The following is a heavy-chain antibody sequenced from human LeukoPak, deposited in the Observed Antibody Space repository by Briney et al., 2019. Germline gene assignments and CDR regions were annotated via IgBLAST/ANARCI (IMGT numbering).Heavy chain of an antibody. CDR3: AKGMAPYGSGSLFDY. Sequence: GGSLRLSCAASGFTFSSYGMHWVRQAPGKGLEWVAVRSYDGSNKYYADSVKGRFTISRDNSKNTLYLQMNSLRAEDTAVYYCAKGMAPYGSGSLFDYWGQGTLVTVSP. J-gene: IGHJ4*02. D-gene: IGHD3-10*01. CDR1: GFTFSSYG. V-gene: IGHV3-30*18. CDR2: RSYDGSNK.